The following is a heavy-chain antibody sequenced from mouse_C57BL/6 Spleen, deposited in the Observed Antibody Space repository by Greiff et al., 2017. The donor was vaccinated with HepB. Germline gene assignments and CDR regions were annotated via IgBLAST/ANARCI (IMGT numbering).Heavy chain of an antibody. Sequence: VQLQQSGPGLVQPSQSLSITCTVSGFSLTSYGVHWVRQSPGKGLEWLGVIWSGGSTDYNAAFISRLSISKDNSKSQVFFKMNSLQADDTAIYYCARSIPLYFDYWGQGTTLTVSS. CDR2: IWSGGST. J-gene: IGHJ2*01. CDR3: ARSIPLYFDY. CDR1: GFSLTSYG. V-gene: IGHV2-2*01.